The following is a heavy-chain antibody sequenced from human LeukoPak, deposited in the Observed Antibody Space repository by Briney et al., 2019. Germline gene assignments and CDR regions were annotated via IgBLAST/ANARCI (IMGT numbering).Heavy chain of an antibody. Sequence: ASVKVSCKASGYTFTSYGICWVRQAPGQGLEWMGWISAYNGNTNYAQKLQGRVTMTTDTSTSTAYMELRSLRSDDTAVYYCARVGLPSSGWYGGPYWGQGTLVTVSS. V-gene: IGHV1-18*01. D-gene: IGHD6-19*01. CDR1: GYTFTSYG. CDR3: ARVGLPSSGWYGGPY. CDR2: ISAYNGNT. J-gene: IGHJ4*02.